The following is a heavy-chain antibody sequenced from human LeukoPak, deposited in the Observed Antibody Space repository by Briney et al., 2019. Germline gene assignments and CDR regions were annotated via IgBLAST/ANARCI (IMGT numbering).Heavy chain of an antibody. CDR2: IYNTVDV. D-gene: IGHD3-22*01. CDR3: ARSRYYDSTGYNPTYYFDS. Sequence: SETLSLTCTVSGGSIIGSYWTWIRQSPGKRLEYIGYIYNTVDVNYSPSLKSRVTISIDMSGNQFSLTLNTVTAADTALYYCARSRYYDSTGYNPTYYFDSWGQGALVTVSS. V-gene: IGHV4-59*01. J-gene: IGHJ4*02. CDR1: GGSIIGSY.